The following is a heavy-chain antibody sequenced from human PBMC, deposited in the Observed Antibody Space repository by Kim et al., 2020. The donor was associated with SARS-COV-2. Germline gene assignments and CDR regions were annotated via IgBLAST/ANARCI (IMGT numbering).Heavy chain of an antibody. Sequence: GGSLRLSCAASGSGFMFSDYWMSWVRQPPGKGLEWVANIKQDGSETHYVDSVKGRFTISRDNGKNSLFLQMKSLRGEDTAVYFCARQGPSQVGATETGDAFDIWGRGTMVTVSS. D-gene: IGHD1-26*01. CDR1: GSGFMFSDYW. V-gene: IGHV3-7*01. CDR2: IKQDGSET. CDR3: ARQGPSQVGATETGDAFDI. J-gene: IGHJ3*02.